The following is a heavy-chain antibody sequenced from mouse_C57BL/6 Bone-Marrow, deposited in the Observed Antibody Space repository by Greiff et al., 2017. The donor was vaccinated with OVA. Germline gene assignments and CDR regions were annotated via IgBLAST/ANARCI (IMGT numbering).Heavy chain of an antibody. V-gene: IGHV1-52*01. J-gene: IGHJ2*01. D-gene: IGHD1-1*01. CDR1: GYTFTSYW. CDR3: ARYYYGTLDY. CDR2: IDPSDSDT. Sequence: VQLQQPGAELVRPGSSVKLSCKASGYTFTSYWMHWVKQRPIQGLEWIGNIDPSDSDTHYNQKFKDKATLTVDKSSSTAYMQLSSLTSEDSAVYYCARYYYGTLDYWGQGTTLTVSS.